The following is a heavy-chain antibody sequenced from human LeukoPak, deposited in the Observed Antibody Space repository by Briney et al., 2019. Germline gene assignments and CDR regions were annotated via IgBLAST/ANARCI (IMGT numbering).Heavy chain of an antibody. J-gene: IGHJ4*02. CDR1: GGSFSGYY. V-gene: IGHV4-34*01. Sequence: SETLSLTCAVYGGSFSGYYWSWIRQPPGKGLEWIGEINHSGSTNYNPSLKSRVTISVDTSKNQFSLKLSSVTAADTAVYYCARRGYSSSWYSWGQGTLVTVSS. D-gene: IGHD6-13*01. CDR3: ARRGYSSSWYS. CDR2: INHSGST.